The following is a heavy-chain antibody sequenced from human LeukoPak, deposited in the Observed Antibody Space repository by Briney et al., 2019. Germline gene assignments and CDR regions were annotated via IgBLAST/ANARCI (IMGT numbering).Heavy chain of an antibody. CDR3: ARGQALLWFGESQDAFDI. J-gene: IGHJ3*02. Sequence: GGSLRLSCAASGFTFSSYAMSWVRQAPGKGLEWVSASSGSGGSTYYADSVKGRFTISRDNSKNTLYLQMNSLRAEDTAVYYCARGQALLWFGESQDAFDIWGQGTMVTVSS. CDR2: SSGSGGST. V-gene: IGHV3-23*01. CDR1: GFTFSSYA. D-gene: IGHD3-10*01.